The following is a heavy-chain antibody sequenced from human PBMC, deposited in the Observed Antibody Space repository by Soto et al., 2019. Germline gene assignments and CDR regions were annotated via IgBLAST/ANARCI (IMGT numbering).Heavy chain of an antibody. Sequence: PGGSLRLSCAASGFTFSSYGMHWVRQAPGKGLEWVAVIWYDGSNKYYADSVKGRFTISRDNSKNTLYLQMNSLRAEDTAVYYCARLKGKSGWYPLVDYWGQGTLVTSPQ. CDR3: ARLKGKSGWYPLVDY. CDR2: IWYDGSNK. J-gene: IGHJ4*02. V-gene: IGHV3-33*01. D-gene: IGHD6-19*01. CDR1: GFTFSSYG.